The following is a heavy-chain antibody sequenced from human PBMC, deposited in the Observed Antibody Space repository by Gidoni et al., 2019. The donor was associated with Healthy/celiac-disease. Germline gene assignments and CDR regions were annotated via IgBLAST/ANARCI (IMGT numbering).Heavy chain of an antibody. D-gene: IGHD2-2*01. CDR1: GGSLCGYY. J-gene: IGHJ5*02. V-gene: IGHV4-34*01. CDR2: INHSGST. CDR3: ARCRGRVCRSGWFDP. Sequence: QVQLQQLGAGLLKPSVTMSITCAHYGGSLCGYYWSCIRQPTGKGLEWIGEINHSGSTNYAASLKSRVTIAVDTSKNQFSLKLSSVTAADTAVYYCARCRGRVCRSGWFDPWGQGTLVTVSS.